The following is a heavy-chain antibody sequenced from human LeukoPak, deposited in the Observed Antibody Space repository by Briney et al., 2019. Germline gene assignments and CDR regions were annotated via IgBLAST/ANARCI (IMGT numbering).Heavy chain of an antibody. Sequence: GGSLRLSCAASGFSFSSYGVQWVRQAPGKGLEWVAFIRFDGSKTYYADSVKGRFTISRDNSENTLYLQMNSLRVEDTGVYYCARGYGESHFDSWGRGSLVTVSS. CDR1: GFSFSSYG. V-gene: IGHV3-30*02. D-gene: IGHD5-18*01. J-gene: IGHJ4*02. CDR3: ARGYGESHFDS. CDR2: IRFDGSKT.